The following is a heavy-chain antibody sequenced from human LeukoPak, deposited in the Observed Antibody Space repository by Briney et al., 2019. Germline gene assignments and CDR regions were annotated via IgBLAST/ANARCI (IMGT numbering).Heavy chain of an antibody. D-gene: IGHD3-22*01. Sequence: GGSLRLSCAASGFTFSSYEMNWVRQAPGKGLEWVAFVRYDGSNEYYADSVKGRFTISRDNSRNTLYLRMNSLRAEDTGVYSCAKDSNSGYVSVGPDYWGLGTLVTVSS. CDR1: GFTFSSYE. CDR2: VRYDGSNE. CDR3: AKDSNSGYVSVGPDY. V-gene: IGHV3-30*02. J-gene: IGHJ4*02.